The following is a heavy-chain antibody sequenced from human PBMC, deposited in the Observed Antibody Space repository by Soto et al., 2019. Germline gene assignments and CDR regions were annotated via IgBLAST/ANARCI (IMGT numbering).Heavy chain of an antibody. CDR3: ARGRFGRRKLVAVFDY. J-gene: IGHJ4*02. CDR2: MNPNSGNT. D-gene: IGHD6-6*01. Sequence: ASVKVSCKASGYTFTSYAMHWVRQAPGQRLEWMGWMNPNSGNTGYAQKFQGRVTMTRNTSISTAYMELSSLRSEDTAVYYCARGRFGRRKLVAVFDYWGQGTLVTVSS. V-gene: IGHV1-8*02. CDR1: GYTFTSYA.